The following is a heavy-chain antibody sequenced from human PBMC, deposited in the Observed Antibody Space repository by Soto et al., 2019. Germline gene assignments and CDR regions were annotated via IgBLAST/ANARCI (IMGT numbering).Heavy chain of an antibody. D-gene: IGHD2-2*01. J-gene: IGHJ6*02. V-gene: IGHV3-21*01. CDR1: GFTFSTYS. CDR3: ARDPSNCSSTSCWGYYSLDV. CDR2: ISSSGTYI. Sequence: GGALTLSCAASGFTFSTYSMKWVRQAPWKGLERVSSISSSGTYIHYADSLKGRFTISRDYAKNSLYLQMISLRAEDTSVYYCARDPSNCSSTSCWGYYSLDVWGQGTTVTV.